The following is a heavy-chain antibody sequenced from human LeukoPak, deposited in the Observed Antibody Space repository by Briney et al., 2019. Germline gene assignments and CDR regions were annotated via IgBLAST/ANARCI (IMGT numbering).Heavy chain of an antibody. CDR1: GLSFSIYS. V-gene: IGHV3-48*02. Sequence: PGGSLRLSCVASGLSFSIYSMNWVRQAPGKGLEWVSYISGIRNLTYYADSVKGRFTISRDNAKNSLYLQMDSLRDEDTAVYYCARLRALEYWGQGTLVTVSS. J-gene: IGHJ4*02. CDR2: ISGIRNLT. CDR3: ARLRALEY.